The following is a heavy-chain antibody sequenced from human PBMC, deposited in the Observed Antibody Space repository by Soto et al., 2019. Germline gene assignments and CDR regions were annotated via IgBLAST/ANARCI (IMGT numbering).Heavy chain of an antibody. Sequence: EVQLVESGGGLVQPGGSLRLSCAASGFTFSAYWMTWVRQAPGKGLEWVAILKQDGSETYYVDSVKGRFTISRDIAKNSLYLQMNGLRADDTAIYYCARARTGSYFRPYYFDYWGQGTLVAVSS. CDR3: ARARTGSYFRPYYFDY. CDR2: LKQDGSET. V-gene: IGHV3-7*01. J-gene: IGHJ4*02. D-gene: IGHD1-26*01. CDR1: GFTFSAYW.